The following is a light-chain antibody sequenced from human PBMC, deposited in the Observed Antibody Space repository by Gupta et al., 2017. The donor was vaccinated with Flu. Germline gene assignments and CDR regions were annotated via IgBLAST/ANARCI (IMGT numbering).Light chain of an antibody. V-gene: IGLV1-44*01. Sequence: QSVLTQPPSASGTPGQRVAISCSGSDSNIGSNTVAWYEQLPGAAPKIVIYKTDQRPSGVPDRFSASKSGPSASLAIRGLHSDDEGDYYCAAWDNSLNAVVFGGGTKLTVV. CDR3: AAWDNSLNAVV. CDR1: DSNIGSNT. J-gene: IGLJ2*01. CDR2: KTD.